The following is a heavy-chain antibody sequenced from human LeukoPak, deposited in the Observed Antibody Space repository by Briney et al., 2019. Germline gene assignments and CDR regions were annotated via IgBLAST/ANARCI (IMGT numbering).Heavy chain of an antibody. Sequence: GGSLRLSCAASGFTFSIYAMHWVRQAPGKGLEWVSGISWNSGSIGYADSVKGRFTISRDNAKNSLYLQMNSLRAEDTALYYCAKDITSDDSSGYCADWGQGTLVTVSS. CDR1: GFTFSIYA. D-gene: IGHD3-22*01. V-gene: IGHV3-9*01. CDR3: AKDITSDDSSGYCAD. CDR2: ISWNSGSI. J-gene: IGHJ4*02.